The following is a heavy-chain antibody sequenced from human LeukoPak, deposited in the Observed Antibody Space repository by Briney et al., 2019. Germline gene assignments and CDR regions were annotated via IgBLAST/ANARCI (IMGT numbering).Heavy chain of an antibody. CDR3: AREYSRRPYSRGWFDP. CDR2: IYYSGST. J-gene: IGHJ5*02. CDR1: GGSISSYY. D-gene: IGHD6-13*01. V-gene: IGHV4-59*01. Sequence: SETLSLTCTVSGGSISSYYWSWIRQPPGKGLEWIGYIYYSGSTNYNPSLKSRVTISVDTSKNQLSLKLSSVTAADTAVYYCAREYSRRPYSRGWFDPWGQGTLVTVSS.